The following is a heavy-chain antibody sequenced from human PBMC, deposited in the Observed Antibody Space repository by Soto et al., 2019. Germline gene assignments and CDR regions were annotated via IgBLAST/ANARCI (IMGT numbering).Heavy chain of an antibody. D-gene: IGHD2-2*01. J-gene: IGHJ6*02. Sequence: GGSLRLSCVASGFTFSTYAMSWVRQAPGKWLEWVAGIAASDGATYYADSVKGRFTISRDNSKNTLYLQMNSPRAEDTAVYYCAKHLHIVVRFSPLFSFYGLDVWGQGXTVTVSS. CDR1: GFTFSTYA. CDR2: IAASDGAT. CDR3: AKHLHIVVRFSPLFSFYGLDV. V-gene: IGHV3-23*01.